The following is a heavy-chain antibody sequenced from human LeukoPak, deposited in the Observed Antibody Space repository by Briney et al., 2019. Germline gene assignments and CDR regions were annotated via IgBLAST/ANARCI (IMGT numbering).Heavy chain of an antibody. J-gene: IGHJ6*02. Sequence: GGSLRLSCAASGFTFRTCPMHWVRQAPGKGLEWVTFVSYDGSKTYYADSLKGRFTISRDNSKNTLHLQMNSLRPEDTAVYYCAKVTGSGDYYFYGMDVWGPGTTVTVSS. V-gene: IGHV3-30*01. D-gene: IGHD3-10*01. CDR2: VSYDGSKT. CDR1: GFTFRTCP. CDR3: AKVTGSGDYYFYGMDV.